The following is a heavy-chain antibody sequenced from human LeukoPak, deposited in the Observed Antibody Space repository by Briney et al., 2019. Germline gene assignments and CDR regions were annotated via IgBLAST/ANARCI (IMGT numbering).Heavy chain of an antibody. CDR1: GFTLSSYA. CDR3: AREVVAAAGMQGFDY. CDR2: ISGSGGST. V-gene: IGHV3-23*01. Sequence: QSGGSLRLSCAASGFTLSSYAMSWVRQAPGKGLEWVSGISGSGGSTYYAASVKGRFTISRDNSKNTLYLQMNSLRAEDTAVYYCAREVVAAAGMQGFDYWGLGTLVTVSS. D-gene: IGHD6-13*01. J-gene: IGHJ4*02.